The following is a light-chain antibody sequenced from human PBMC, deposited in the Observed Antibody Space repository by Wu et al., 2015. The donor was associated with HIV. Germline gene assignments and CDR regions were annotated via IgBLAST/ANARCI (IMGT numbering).Light chain of an antibody. J-gene: IGKJ2*01. CDR3: QQSYSTPVT. Sequence: DIQMTQSPSSLSASIGDTVTITCRASQSISIYLNWYQYKVGKAPKLLIYAASNLQSGVPSRFSGRRSGTDFTLTINSLQPEDFATYYCQQSYSTPVTFGQGTKLEIK. V-gene: IGKV1-39*01. CDR2: AAS. CDR1: QSISIY.